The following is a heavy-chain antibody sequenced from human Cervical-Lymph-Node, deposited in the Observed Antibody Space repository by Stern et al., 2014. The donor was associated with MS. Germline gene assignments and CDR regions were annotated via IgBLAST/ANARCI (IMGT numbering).Heavy chain of an antibody. CDR2: IYPADSDT. CDR1: GYTFSNFW. D-gene: IGHD3-22*01. V-gene: IGHV5-51*01. Sequence: VQLVQSGAEVKKPGESLKISCRTSGYTFSNFWIGWVRQMPGKGLEWMGVIYPADSDTTYSPSFQGQVTISADESISTAYLQWRSLKASDTAMYYCVRRRDSAGYDTFDLWGQGTML. CDR3: VRRRDSAGYDTFDL. J-gene: IGHJ3*01.